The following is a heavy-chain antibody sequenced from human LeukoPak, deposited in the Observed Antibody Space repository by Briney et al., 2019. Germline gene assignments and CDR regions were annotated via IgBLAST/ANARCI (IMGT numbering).Heavy chain of an antibody. Sequence: SETLSLTCAVYGGSFSGYYWSWIRQPPGKGLEWIGEINHSGSTNYNPSLKSRVTISVDTSKNQFSLKLSSVTAADTAVYYCARGTMTAVTYYFDYWGQGTLVTVSS. V-gene: IGHV4-34*01. CDR3: ARGTMTAVTYYFDY. CDR1: GGSFSGYY. J-gene: IGHJ4*02. D-gene: IGHD4-17*01. CDR2: INHSGST.